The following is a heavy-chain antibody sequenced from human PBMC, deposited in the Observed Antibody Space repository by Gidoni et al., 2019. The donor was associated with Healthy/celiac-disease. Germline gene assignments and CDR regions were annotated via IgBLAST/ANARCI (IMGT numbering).Heavy chain of an antibody. Sequence: QVQLVESGGGVVQPGRSLRLSCAASGFPFSSYATHWVRQAPGKGLGWVAVISYDGSNKYYADSVKGRFTISRDNSKNTLYLQMNSLRAEDTAVYYCASGPGGSGSYYDYYYYYGMDVWGQGTTVTVSS. D-gene: IGHD3-10*01. J-gene: IGHJ6*02. CDR3: ASGPGGSGSYYDYYYYYGMDV. V-gene: IGHV3-30-3*01. CDR1: GFPFSSYA. CDR2: ISYDGSNK.